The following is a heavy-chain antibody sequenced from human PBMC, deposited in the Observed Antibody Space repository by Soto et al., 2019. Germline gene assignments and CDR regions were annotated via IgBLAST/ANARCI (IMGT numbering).Heavy chain of an antibody. V-gene: IGHV1-3*01. D-gene: IGHD2-15*01. CDR3: ARGAGRDYGGNNWFDP. CDR2: INAGNGNT. CDR1: GYTFTSYA. J-gene: IGHJ5*02. Sequence: GASVKVSCKASGYTFTSYAMHWVRQAPGQRLEWMGWINAGNGNTKYSQKFQGRVTITRDTSASTAYMELSSLRSEDTAVYYCARGAGRDYGGNNWFDPWGRGTLVTVSS.